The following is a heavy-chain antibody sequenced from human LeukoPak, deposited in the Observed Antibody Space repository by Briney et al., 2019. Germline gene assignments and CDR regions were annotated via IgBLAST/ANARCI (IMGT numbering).Heavy chain of an antibody. J-gene: IGHJ4*02. CDR3: TRVVSGGHFDY. CDR1: GASINNYY. CDR2: VYHTGAS. V-gene: IGHV4-59*01. Sequence: SETLSLTCYVSGASINNYYWTWIRQPPGKGLEWIGYVYHTGASGYHPSLKSRVAMSLDTSKNQVSLNLRSVTAADTAVYFCTRVVSGGHFDYWGQGTLVTVSS. D-gene: IGHD2-15*01.